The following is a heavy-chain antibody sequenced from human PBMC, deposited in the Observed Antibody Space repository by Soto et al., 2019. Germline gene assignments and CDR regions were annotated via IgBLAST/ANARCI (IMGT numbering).Heavy chain of an antibody. V-gene: IGHV3-7*05. D-gene: IGHD6-19*01. J-gene: IGHJ4*02. CDR2: IRQDGSEK. CDR3: SRNKDSSGWYIDY. CDR1: GFTFSSYW. Sequence: GGSLRLSCAVSGFTFSSYWMSWVRQAPGKGLEWVANIRQDGSEKYYMDSVKGRFTISRDNAKNSLYLEMNSLRAEDTAVYYCSRNKDSSGWYIDYWGQGTLVTVSS.